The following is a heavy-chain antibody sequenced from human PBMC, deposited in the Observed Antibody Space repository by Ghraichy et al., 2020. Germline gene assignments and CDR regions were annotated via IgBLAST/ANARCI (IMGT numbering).Heavy chain of an antibody. V-gene: IGHV3-23*01. CDR3: AKDPSLGRDCSGGSCYSWYFDL. J-gene: IGHJ2*01. CDR1: GFTFSSYA. D-gene: IGHD2-15*01. CDR2: ISGSGGST. Sequence: GESLNISCAASGFTFSSYAMSWVRQAPGKGLEWVSAISGSGGSTYYADSVKGRFTISRDNSKNTLYLQMNSLRAEDTAVYYCAKDPSLGRDCSGGSCYSWYFDLWGRGTLVTVSS.